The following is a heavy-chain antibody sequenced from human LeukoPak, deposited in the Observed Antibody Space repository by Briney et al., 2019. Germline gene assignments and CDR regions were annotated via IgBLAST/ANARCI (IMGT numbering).Heavy chain of an antibody. CDR1: GGSFTGYY. CDR3: ARGILGYYYFDL. D-gene: IGHD3-3*02. J-gene: IGHJ2*01. Sequence: PSETLSLTCAVSGGSFTGYYWTWVRQPPGKGLEWIGEIHCSGATSYKPSLRSRATISGDTSVNRFSLRLTSVTAADSALYFCARGILGYYYFDLWGRGTLVTVSS. V-gene: IGHV4-34*01. CDR2: IHCSGAT.